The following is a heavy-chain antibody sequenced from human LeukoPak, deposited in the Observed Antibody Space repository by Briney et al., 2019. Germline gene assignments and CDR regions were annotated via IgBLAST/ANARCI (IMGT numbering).Heavy chain of an antibody. Sequence: GGSLRLSCAASGFTFSNYAMSWVRQAPGKGLEWVSGISGSGGSTYYADSVKGRFTISRDNSKNTLYLQMNSLRAEDTAVYYCAKSHLLNYDFWSGYYQHDAFDIWGQGTMVTVSS. J-gene: IGHJ3*02. CDR2: ISGSGGST. D-gene: IGHD3-3*01. V-gene: IGHV3-23*01. CDR3: AKSHLLNYDFWSGYYQHDAFDI. CDR1: GFTFSNYA.